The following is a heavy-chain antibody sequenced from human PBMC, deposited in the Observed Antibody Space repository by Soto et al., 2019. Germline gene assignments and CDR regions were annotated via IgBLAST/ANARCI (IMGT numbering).Heavy chain of an antibody. D-gene: IGHD5-12*01. V-gene: IGHV4-34*01. J-gene: IGHJ4*02. CDR3: ARGPHATITPYDY. Sequence: SATMYLTCALNSRSFRGYHWSWIRQPPGKGLEWIGEINHSGTTNYNPSLKTRVTISIDTSNNQFSLNLSSMTAADTAVYYCARGPHATITPYDYWGQG. CDR2: INHSGTT. CDR1: SRSFRGYH.